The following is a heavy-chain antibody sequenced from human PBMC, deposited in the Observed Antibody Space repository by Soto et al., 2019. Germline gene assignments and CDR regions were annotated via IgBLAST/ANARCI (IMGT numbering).Heavy chain of an antibody. J-gene: IGHJ3*02. V-gene: IGHV3-30-3*01. D-gene: IGHD2-21*02. CDR2: ISYDGSNK. CDR3: ARDRGVTAYDAFDI. Sequence: QVQLVESGGGVVQPGRSLRLSCAASGFTFSSYAMHWVRQAPGKGLEWVAVISYDGSNKYYADSVKGRFTISRDNSKNTLYLQMISLRDEDTAVYYCARDRGVTAYDAFDIWGQGTMVTVSS. CDR1: GFTFSSYA.